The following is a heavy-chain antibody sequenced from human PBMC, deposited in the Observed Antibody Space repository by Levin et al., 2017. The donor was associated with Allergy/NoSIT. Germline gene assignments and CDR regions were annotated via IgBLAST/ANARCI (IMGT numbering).Heavy chain of an antibody. V-gene: IGHV3-30*18. J-gene: IGHJ6*03. Sequence: PGGSLRLSCVGSGFTFSSFGMHWVRQAPGKGLEWVAVVSFDGTSKDYGDSVKGRFTVSRDNSKNTLFLQMSSLRPEDTGIYFCAKDDSFDYYASGIHSYMEVWGKGTTVIVSS. CDR2: VSFDGTSK. CDR1: GFTFSSFG. D-gene: IGHD3-10*01. CDR3: AKDDSFDYYASGIHSYMEV.